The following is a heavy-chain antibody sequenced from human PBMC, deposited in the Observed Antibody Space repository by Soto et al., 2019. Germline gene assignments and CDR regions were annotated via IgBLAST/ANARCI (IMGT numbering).Heavy chain of an antibody. CDR2: IYYSGST. Sequence: QVRLQESGPRLVKPSETLSLTCTVAGGSMDKNYWSWIRQAPGKGLEWIGYIYYSGSTNYNPSLMRRVTMSLDTSDNQFSLKLKSVIAADTAVYYCARADCTSDNCYYWFFDIWGRGTLVTVSS. V-gene: IGHV4-59*01. J-gene: IGHJ2*01. CDR3: ARADCTSDNCYYWFFDI. D-gene: IGHD2-15*01. CDR1: GGSMDKNY.